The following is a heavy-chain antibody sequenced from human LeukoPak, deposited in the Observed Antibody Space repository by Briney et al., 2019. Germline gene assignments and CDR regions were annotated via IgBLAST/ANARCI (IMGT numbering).Heavy chain of an antibody. Sequence: ASVKVSCKASGYTFTSHGTSWVRQAPGQGLEWMGWISAYNGNTNYAQKLQGRVTMTTDTSTSTAYMELRSLRSDDTAVYYCARDKGRYCSSTSCYSGYWGQGTLVTVSS. CDR2: ISAYNGNT. J-gene: IGHJ4*02. V-gene: IGHV1-18*01. D-gene: IGHD2-2*01. CDR1: GYTFTSHG. CDR3: ARDKGRYCSSTSCYSGY.